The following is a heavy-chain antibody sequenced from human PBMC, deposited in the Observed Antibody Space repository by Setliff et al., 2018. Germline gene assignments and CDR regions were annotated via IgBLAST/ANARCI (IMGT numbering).Heavy chain of an antibody. D-gene: IGHD3-3*01. Sequence: ASVKVSCKAPGYTFTTYYMHWVRQAPGQGLEWMGVINPSDGSTTYAQKFQGRVKMTRDTSTNTVYMQLSSLRSEDTAVYYCARESTAKNFWGEYSDYWGQGTLVTAPQ. CDR1: GYTFTTYY. CDR3: ARESTAKNFWGEYSDY. V-gene: IGHV1-46*01. J-gene: IGHJ4*02. CDR2: INPSDGST.